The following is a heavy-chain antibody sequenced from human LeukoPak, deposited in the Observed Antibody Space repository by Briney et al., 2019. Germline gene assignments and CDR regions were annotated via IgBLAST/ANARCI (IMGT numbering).Heavy chain of an antibody. D-gene: IGHD6-19*01. Sequence: SVKVSCKASGGTFSSYAISWVRQAPGQGLEWMGGIIPILGTANYAQKFQGRVTITTDESTSTAYMELSSLRSEDTAVYYCARIRGRKYSSGWTNFDYWGQGTLVTVSS. CDR2: IIPILGTA. CDR3: ARIRGRKYSSGWTNFDY. V-gene: IGHV1-69*05. J-gene: IGHJ4*02. CDR1: GGTFSSYA.